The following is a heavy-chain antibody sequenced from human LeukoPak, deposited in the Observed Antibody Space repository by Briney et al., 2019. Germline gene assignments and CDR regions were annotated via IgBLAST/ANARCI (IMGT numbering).Heavy chain of an antibody. CDR3: ARGCHSDFYVDH. D-gene: IGHD3-3*01. V-gene: IGHV1-8*03. J-gene: IGHJ5*02. CDR1: GYTFTSYD. Sequence: PGASVKVSCKASGYTFTSYDINWVRQATGQGLEWVVCMNPNSGNTVYAQKFQGRVTITMNTTISTSNVELSSLRSEDTAVYYCARGCHSDFYVDHWGQGTLVTVSS. CDR2: MNPNSGNT.